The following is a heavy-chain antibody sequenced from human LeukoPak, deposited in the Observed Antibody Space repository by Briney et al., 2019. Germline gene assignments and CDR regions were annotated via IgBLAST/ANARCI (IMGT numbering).Heavy chain of an antibody. V-gene: IGHV1-18*01. CDR3: ARDPSSSPGTDAFDI. J-gene: IGHJ3*02. D-gene: IGHD6-13*01. CDR1: GYTFSSYG. CDR2: ISAYNGNT. Sequence: ASVKVSCKASGYTFSSYGISWVRQAPGQGLEWMGWISAYNGNTNYAQKLQGRVTMTTDTSTSTAYMELRSLRSDDTAVYYCARDPSSSPGTDAFDIWGQGTMVTVSS.